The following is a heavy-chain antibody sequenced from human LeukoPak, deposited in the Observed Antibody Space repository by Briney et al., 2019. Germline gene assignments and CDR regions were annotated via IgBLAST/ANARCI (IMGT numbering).Heavy chain of an antibody. V-gene: IGHV1-2*02. CDR1: GFTFTVSY. CDR3: AREESDGYVDYCY. CDR2: INPNSGGT. Sequence: ASVKLSLNASGFTFTVSYNPMVRQPPGQGLEWMGWINPNSGGTKHSQNFQGRVTMTRDTSILTVYMELRRLRSDDTAVYYCAREESDGYVDYCYRGHGAMVS. D-gene: IGHD5-24*01. J-gene: IGHJ4*03.